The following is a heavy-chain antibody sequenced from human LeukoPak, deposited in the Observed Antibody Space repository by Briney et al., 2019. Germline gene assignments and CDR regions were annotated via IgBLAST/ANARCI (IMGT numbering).Heavy chain of an antibody. J-gene: IGHJ5*02. V-gene: IGHV3-30*03. Sequence: GGSRGLSCAASGLTFSNYGMNWVRQAPGKGLEWVAVVSYDGVNNYYADSVKGRFTISRDNSKNTLYLQMNSLRAEDTAVYYCARDEKFNWFDPWGQGTLVTVSS. CDR2: VSYDGVNN. CDR3: ARDEKFNWFDP. CDR1: GLTFSNYG.